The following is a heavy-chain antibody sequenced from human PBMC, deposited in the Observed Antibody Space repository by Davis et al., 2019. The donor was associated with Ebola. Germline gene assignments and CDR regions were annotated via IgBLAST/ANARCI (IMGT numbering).Heavy chain of an antibody. Sequence: SETLSLTCAVYGGSFSGYYWSWIRQPPGKGLEWIGEINQNGGTNYSPSLKSRVTISVDKSRNQFSLQLNSVTAADTAVYYRASGSDNCWECLNFWGQGTLVSV. J-gene: IGHJ4*02. D-gene: IGHD1-1*01. V-gene: IGHV4-34*01. CDR1: GGSFSGYY. CDR3: ASGSDNCWECLNF. CDR2: INQNGGT.